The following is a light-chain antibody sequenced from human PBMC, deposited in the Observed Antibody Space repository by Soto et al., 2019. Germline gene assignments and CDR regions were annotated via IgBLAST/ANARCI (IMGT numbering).Light chain of an antibody. CDR3: SSFTSSTTYV. V-gene: IGLV2-14*01. J-gene: IGLJ1*01. CDR2: NVN. CDR1: SSDVGGYNY. Sequence: QSALTQPASVSGSPGQSITISSTGTSSDVGGYNYVSWYQQHPGEVPKLIIFNVNNRPSGVSNRFSGSKSGNTASLTISGLQAEDEADYYCSSFTSSTTYVFGTGTKVTVL.